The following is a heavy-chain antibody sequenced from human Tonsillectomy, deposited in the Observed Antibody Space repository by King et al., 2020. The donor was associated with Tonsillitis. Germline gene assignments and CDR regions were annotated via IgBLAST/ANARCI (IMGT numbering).Heavy chain of an antibody. V-gene: IGHV3-7*01. J-gene: IGHJ4*02. Sequence: VQLVESGGDLVQPGGSLRLSCAASGFTFSSYWMSWVRQAPGRGLEWVANIKQDGSQRSYVDSVKGRFTISRDNAKNSLYLQMSSLRAEDTSVYYCARLGDDYGHYWDYWGQGTLVTVSS. CDR3: ARLGDDYGHYWDY. CDR2: IKQDGSQR. CDR1: GFTFSSYW. D-gene: IGHD4-17*01.